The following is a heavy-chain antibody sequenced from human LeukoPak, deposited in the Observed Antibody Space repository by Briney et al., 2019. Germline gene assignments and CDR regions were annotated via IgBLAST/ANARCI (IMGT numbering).Heavy chain of an antibody. CDR3: ASSGSSSWYSSYDY. CDR2: IYTGGST. V-gene: IGHV4-61*02. J-gene: IGHJ4*02. Sequence: SQTLSLTCTVSGGSISSGSYYWSWIRQPAGKGLEWIGRIYTGGSTNYNPSLKSRVTISVDTSKNQFSLKLSSVTAADTAVYYCASSGSSSWYSSYDYWGQGTLVTVSS. CDR1: GGSISSGSYY. D-gene: IGHD6-13*01.